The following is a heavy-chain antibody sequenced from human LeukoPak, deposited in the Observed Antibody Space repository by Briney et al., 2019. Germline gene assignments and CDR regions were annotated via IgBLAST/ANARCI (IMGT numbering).Heavy chain of an antibody. CDR2: IYTSGST. Sequence: PSETLSLTCTVSGGSISSYYWSWIRQPAGKGLEWIGRIYTSGSTNYNPSLKSRVTMSVDTSKNQFSLQLNSVTPEDTAVYYCARVSRGSAAAIGRTYYYYYGMDVWGQGTTVTVSS. D-gene: IGHD2-2*01. J-gene: IGHJ6*02. CDR1: GGSISSYY. CDR3: ARVSRGSAAAIGRTYYYYYGMDV. V-gene: IGHV4-4*07.